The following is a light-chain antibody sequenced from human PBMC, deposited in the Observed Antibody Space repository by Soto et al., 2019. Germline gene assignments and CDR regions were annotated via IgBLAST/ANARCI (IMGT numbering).Light chain of an antibody. J-gene: IGLJ3*02. CDR1: SSDIGSTNL. CDR3: CSYAGSSTLV. Sequence: QSALTQPASVSGSPGQSITISCTGTSSDIGSTNLVSWYQQYPGKAPQFIIYEGNKRPSGVSNRFSGSKSGNTASLTISGLQAEDEADYYCCSYAGSSTLVFGGGTQLTVL. V-gene: IGLV2-23*01. CDR2: EGN.